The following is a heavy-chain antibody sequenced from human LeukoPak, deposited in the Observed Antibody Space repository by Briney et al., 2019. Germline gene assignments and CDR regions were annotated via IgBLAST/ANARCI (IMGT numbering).Heavy chain of an antibody. D-gene: IGHD1-26*01. CDR2: INPDSGGT. CDR1: GYTFTGYY. J-gene: IGHJ4*02. CDR3: ARDMAGEWELLIDY. Sequence: ASVKVSCKASGYTFTGYYMYWVRQAPGQGLEWMGWINPDSGGTNYAQKFQGRVTMTRDTSISTAYMELSRLRSDDTAVYYCARDMAGEWELLIDYWGQGTLVTVSS. V-gene: IGHV1-2*02.